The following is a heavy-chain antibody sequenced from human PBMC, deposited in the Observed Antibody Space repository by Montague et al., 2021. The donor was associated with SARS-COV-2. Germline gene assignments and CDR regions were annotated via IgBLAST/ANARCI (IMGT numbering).Heavy chain of an antibody. J-gene: IGHJ4*02. V-gene: IGHV4-59*01. Sequence: SETLSLTCTVSGGSISSSYWSWIRQPPGKGLEWIGYIYYSGSTTNNHSLKSRVTISADTAKNQFSLKLSSLTAADTAVYYCAGGGGYSGYDHDYWGQGTLVTVSS. CDR1: GGSISSSY. CDR3: AGGGGYSGYDHDY. CDR2: IYYSGST. D-gene: IGHD5-12*01.